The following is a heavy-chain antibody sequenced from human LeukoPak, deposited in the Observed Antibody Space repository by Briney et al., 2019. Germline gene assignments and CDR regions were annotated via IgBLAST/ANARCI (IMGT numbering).Heavy chain of an antibody. CDR3: AKGPTYDSLPYYFDY. V-gene: IGHV3-64D*09. Sequence: GESLKISCSASGFTFSYYAMHWVRQAAGKGLEFVSGISSNGGSTYYADSLKGRFTVSRDNSNNTLYLQMSSLRAEDTAIYYCAKGPTYDSLPYYFDYWGQGTLVTVSS. CDR1: GFTFSYYA. CDR2: ISSNGGST. J-gene: IGHJ4*02. D-gene: IGHD3-22*01.